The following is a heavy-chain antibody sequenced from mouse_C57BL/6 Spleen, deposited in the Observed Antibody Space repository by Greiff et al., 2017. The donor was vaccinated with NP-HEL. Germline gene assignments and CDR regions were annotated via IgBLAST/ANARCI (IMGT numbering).Heavy chain of an antibody. V-gene: IGHV1-82*01. J-gene: IGHJ2*01. CDR1: GYAFSSSW. Sequence: VQGVESGPELVKPGASVKISCKASGYAFSSSWMNWVKQRPGKGLEWIGRIYPGDGDTNYNGKFKGKATLTADKSSSTAYMQLSSRTSEDSAVYFCARSKWDGYFDYWGQGTTLTVSS. CDR2: IYPGDGDT. CDR3: ARSKWDGYFDY. D-gene: IGHD1-3*01.